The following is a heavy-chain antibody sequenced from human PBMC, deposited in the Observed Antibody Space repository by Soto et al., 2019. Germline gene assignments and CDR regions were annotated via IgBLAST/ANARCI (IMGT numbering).Heavy chain of an antibody. Sequence: EVQLVESGGGLVKPGGSLRLSCAASGFTFSSYSMNWVRQAPGXGLEWVSSISSSSSYIYYADSVKGRFTISRDNAKNSLYLQMNSLRAXXTXXXYXXXXXXXXXIGFDYWGQGTLVTVSS. CDR2: ISSSSSYI. CDR3: XXXXXXXXIGFDY. CDR1: GFTFSSYS. D-gene: IGHD2-21*02. J-gene: IGHJ4*02. V-gene: IGHV3-21*01.